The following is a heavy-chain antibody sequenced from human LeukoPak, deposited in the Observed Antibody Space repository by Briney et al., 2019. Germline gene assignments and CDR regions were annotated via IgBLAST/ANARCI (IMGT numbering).Heavy chain of an antibody. CDR3: ARPGIAAAGRNYYYYYYMDV. CDR1: GFTFSSYC. V-gene: IGHV3-74*01. D-gene: IGHD6-13*01. CDR2: INSDGSST. Sequence: GVSLRLSCAASGFTFSSYCMHWVRHAPGKGLVWVSRINSDGSSTSYADSVKGRFTISRDNAKNTLYLQMNSLRAEDTAVYYCARPGIAAAGRNYYYYYYMDVWGKGTTVTVSS. J-gene: IGHJ6*03.